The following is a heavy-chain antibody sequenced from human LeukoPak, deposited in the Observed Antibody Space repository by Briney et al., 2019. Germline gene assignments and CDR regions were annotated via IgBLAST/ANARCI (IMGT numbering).Heavy chain of an antibody. Sequence: GASVKVSCKASGYTFTSYGISWVRQAPGQGLEWMGWISPYNGNTNYAQKLQGRVTMTTDTSTSTAYMELRSLRSDDTAVYYCARGSGYSAYDGMNDAFDIWGQGTMVTVSS. J-gene: IGHJ3*02. D-gene: IGHD5-12*01. CDR3: ARGSGYSAYDGMNDAFDI. V-gene: IGHV1-18*01. CDR1: GYTFTSYG. CDR2: ISPYNGNT.